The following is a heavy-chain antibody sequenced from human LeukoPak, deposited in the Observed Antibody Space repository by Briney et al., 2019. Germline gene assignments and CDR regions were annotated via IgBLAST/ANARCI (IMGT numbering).Heavy chain of an antibody. CDR3: AHRGFGSSGSVFDY. Sequence: SGPTLVKPTQTLTLTCTFSGFSLSTSGVGVGWIRQPPGKALEWLALIYWNDDKRYSPSPKSRLTITKDTSKNQVVLTMTNMDPVDTATYYCAHRGFGSSGSVFDYWGQGTLVTVSS. CDR2: IYWNDDK. V-gene: IGHV2-5*01. CDR1: GFSLSTSGVG. J-gene: IGHJ4*02. D-gene: IGHD3-22*01.